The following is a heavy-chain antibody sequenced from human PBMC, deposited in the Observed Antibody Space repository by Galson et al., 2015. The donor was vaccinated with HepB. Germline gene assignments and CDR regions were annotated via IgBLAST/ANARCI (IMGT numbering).Heavy chain of an antibody. D-gene: IGHD2-15*01. CDR1: GFTFSSNW. Sequence: SLRLSCAASGFTFSSNWMHWVRHAPGKGLVWVSRVNSDGSSTTYADSVKGRFTISRDNAKNTLYLQMNSLRAEDTAVYYCVRDLAYSQDYWGQGTLVTVSS. CDR3: VRDLAYSQDY. J-gene: IGHJ4*02. V-gene: IGHV3-74*01. CDR2: VNSDGSST.